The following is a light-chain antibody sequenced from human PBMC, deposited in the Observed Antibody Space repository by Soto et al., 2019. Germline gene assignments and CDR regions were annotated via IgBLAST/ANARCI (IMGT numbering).Light chain of an antibody. CDR3: QQSYSTPT. CDR1: QSISSY. CDR2: AAS. Sequence: DIQMTQSPSSLSASVGDRVTITCRASQSISSYLNWYQQKPGKAPKFLIYAASSLQSGAPSRFSGSGSGTDFNLTINSLQPEDFATYYCQQSYSTPTFGGGTKVEIK. V-gene: IGKV1-39*01. J-gene: IGKJ4*02.